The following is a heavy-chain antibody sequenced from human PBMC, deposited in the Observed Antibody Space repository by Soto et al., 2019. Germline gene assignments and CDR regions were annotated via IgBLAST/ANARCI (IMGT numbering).Heavy chain of an antibody. J-gene: IGHJ6*02. V-gene: IGHV1-69*13. Sequence: ALVKVSCKASGGTFSSYAISWLRQAPGQGLEWMGGIIPIFGTANYAQKFQGRVTITADESTSTAYMELSSLRSEDTAVYYCARDERFLEWSHSYGMDVWGQGATVTVSS. CDR1: GGTFSSYA. CDR3: ARDERFLEWSHSYGMDV. CDR2: IIPIFGTA. D-gene: IGHD3-3*01.